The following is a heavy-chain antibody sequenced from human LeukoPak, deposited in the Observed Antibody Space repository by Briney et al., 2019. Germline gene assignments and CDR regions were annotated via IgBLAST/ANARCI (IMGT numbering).Heavy chain of an antibody. CDR3: TREQWLPDY. D-gene: IGHD5-24*01. J-gene: IGHJ4*02. CDR1: GFKFSDYY. CDR2: ISKTSNYT. Sequence: PGGSLRLSCAASGFKFSDYYMNWIRQAPGKGLKWVSQISKTSNYTNYADSVKGRFTISRDNARNSLYLQMNSLRAEDTAVYYCTREQWLPDYWGQGTLVTVSS. V-gene: IGHV3-11*05.